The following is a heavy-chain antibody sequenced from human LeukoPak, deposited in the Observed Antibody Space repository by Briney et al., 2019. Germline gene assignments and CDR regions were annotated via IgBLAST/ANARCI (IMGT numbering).Heavy chain of an antibody. V-gene: IGHV3-48*04. J-gene: IGHJ4*02. CDR3: ARDEVGASPLDY. Sequence: GGSLRLSCAASGFTFSTYRMNWVRQAPGKGLEWVSFISSSSNTIYYADSVKGRFTISRDNAKNSLYLQMNSLRAEDTAVYYCARDEVGASPLDYWGQGILVTVSS. CDR1: GFTFSTYR. D-gene: IGHD1-26*01. CDR2: ISSSSNTI.